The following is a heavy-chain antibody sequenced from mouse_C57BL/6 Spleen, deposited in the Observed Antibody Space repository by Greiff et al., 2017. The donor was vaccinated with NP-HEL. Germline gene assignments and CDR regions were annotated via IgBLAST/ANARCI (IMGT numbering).Heavy chain of an antibody. Sequence: QVQLQQPGADLVKPGASVNVSCKASGYTFTSYWLHWVKQRLGQGLEWIGRNQHSDSDTNYNQNVKGKATLTVDKSSSTAYMQLTSLTSEDSAVYCCAIVVDGYYGYFGVWGTGTTVTFSS. CDR1: GYTFTSYW. CDR3: AIVVDGYYGYFGV. J-gene: IGHJ1*03. D-gene: IGHD2-3*01. CDR2: NQHSDSDT. V-gene: IGHV1-74*01.